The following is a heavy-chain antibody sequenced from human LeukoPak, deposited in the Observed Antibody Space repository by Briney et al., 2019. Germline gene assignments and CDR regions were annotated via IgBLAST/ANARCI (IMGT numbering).Heavy chain of an antibody. J-gene: IGHJ4*02. V-gene: IGHV3-21*01. D-gene: IGHD6-19*01. Sequence: PGGSLRLSCAASGFTFSSYSMNWVRQAPGKGLEWVSYISSSSSYIYYAGPVKGRFTISRDNAKNSLFLQMNSLRAEDTAVYYCARSGSGWYPDYWGQGTLVTVSS. CDR2: ISSSSSYI. CDR3: ARSGSGWYPDY. CDR1: GFTFSSYS.